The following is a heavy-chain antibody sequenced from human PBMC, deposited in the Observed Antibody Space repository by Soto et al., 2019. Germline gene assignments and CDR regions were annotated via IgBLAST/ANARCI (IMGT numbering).Heavy chain of an antibody. CDR2: IDTSGTT. J-gene: IGHJ6*02. V-gene: IGHV4-4*07. Sequence: PSETLSLTCTVSVGSSSSYYCSWIRQAAGKGLEWIGRIDTSGTTNYNPSLRIRVTMSVDASKNQFSLNLSSVTAADTAVYFCASGPRGYVYYHGMDVWAQGTTVTVSS. D-gene: IGHD3-16*01. CDR3: ASGPRGYVYYHGMDV. CDR1: VGSSSSYY.